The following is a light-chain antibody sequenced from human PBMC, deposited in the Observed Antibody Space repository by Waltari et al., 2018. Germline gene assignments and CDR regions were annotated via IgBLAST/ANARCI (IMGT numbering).Light chain of an antibody. J-gene: IGLJ2*01. Sequence: QSALIQPASVSGSPGQSLTISCTGTSTDVGGYNYVSWYQQYPGKAPKLMIYEVKKRPSGVSNRFSGSKSGNAASLAISGLQAEDEADYYCCSYTRSSTVVFGGGTKLTVL. CDR3: CSYTRSSTVV. CDR1: STDVGGYNY. CDR2: EVK. V-gene: IGLV2-14*01.